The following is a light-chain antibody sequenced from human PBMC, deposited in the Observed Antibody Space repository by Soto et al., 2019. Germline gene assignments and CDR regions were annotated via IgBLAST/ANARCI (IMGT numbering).Light chain of an antibody. V-gene: IGLV2-8*01. CDR1: NSDVGGYNY. J-gene: IGLJ2*01. CDR2: EVS. CDR3: SSYAGSNGVV. Sequence: QSVLTQPPSASGSPGQSVTISCTGTNSDVGGYNYVSWYQQHPGKAPKLMIYEVSKRPSGVPDRFSGSKSGNTASLNVSGLQAEDEADYYCSSYAGSNGVVFGGGTKVTVL.